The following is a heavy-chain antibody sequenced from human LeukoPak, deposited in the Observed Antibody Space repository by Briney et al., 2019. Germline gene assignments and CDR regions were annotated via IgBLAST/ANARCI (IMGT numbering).Heavy chain of an antibody. V-gene: IGHV4-59*01. CDR3: AAGYTFGGVIVTDAFDI. CDR2: IYYSGST. J-gene: IGHJ3*02. CDR1: GASISGYY. D-gene: IGHD3-16*02. Sequence: SSETLSLTCTVSGASISGYYWGWIRRPPGKGLEWIGNIYYSGSTNYNPSLKSRVTISVDTSKNQFSLKLSSVTAADTAVYYCAAGYTFGGVIVTDAFDIWGQGTMVTVSS.